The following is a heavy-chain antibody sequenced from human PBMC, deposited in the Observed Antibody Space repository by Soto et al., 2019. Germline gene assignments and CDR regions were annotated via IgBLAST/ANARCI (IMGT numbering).Heavy chain of an antibody. D-gene: IGHD2-15*01. V-gene: IGHV3-74*01. CDR2: INSDGSRT. CDR1: GFTFSSYW. J-gene: IGHJ5*02. Sequence: EVHLVESGGGLVQPGESLRLSCAASGFTFSSYWMHWVRQAPGKGLVWVSRINSDGSRTNYADSVKGRFTVSRDNAKNTQYLQMHSLRVEDTAVYYCARVLTGRWNWFDPWGQGTLVTGSS. CDR3: ARVLTGRWNWFDP.